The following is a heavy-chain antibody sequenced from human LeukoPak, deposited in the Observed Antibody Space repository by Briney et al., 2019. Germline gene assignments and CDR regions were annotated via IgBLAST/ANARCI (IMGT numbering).Heavy chain of an antibody. CDR2: INHSGST. V-gene: IGHV4-34*01. D-gene: IGHD6-13*01. J-gene: IGHJ2*01. CDR3: ARVSSWYQDWYFDL. CDR1: GGSFSGYY. Sequence: SETLSLTCAVYGGSFSGYYWSWIRQPPGKGLEWIGEINHSGSTNYNPSLKSRVTISVDTSENQFSLKLSSVTAADTAVYYCARVSSWYQDWYFDLWGRGTLVTVSS.